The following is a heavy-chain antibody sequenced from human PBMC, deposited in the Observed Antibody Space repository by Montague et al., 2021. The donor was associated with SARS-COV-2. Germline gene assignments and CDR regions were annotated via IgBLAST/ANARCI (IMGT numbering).Heavy chain of an antibody. V-gene: IGHV4-61*02. D-gene: IGHD1-26*01. CDR1: GASISTGIYY. J-gene: IGHJ4*02. CDR2: NRTTGHT. Sequence: TLSLTCTVSGASISTGIYYWSWIRQPAGKGLEWIGRNRTTGHTDYNSSLESRVFMSVDTYTNQFSLSLTSVTAADTAVYFCARFGSGTLEFDLWGQGTLVTVSS. CDR3: ARFGSGTLEFDL.